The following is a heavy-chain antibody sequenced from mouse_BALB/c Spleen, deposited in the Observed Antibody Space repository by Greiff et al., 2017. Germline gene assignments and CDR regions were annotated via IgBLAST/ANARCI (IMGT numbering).Heavy chain of an antibody. Sequence: EVHLVESGGDLVKPGGSLKLSCAASGFTFSSYGMSWVRQTPDKRLEWVATISSGGSYTYYPDSVKGRFTISRDNAKNTLYLQMSSLKSEDTAMYYCARHPNWDEAYWGQGTLVTVSA. D-gene: IGHD4-1*01. CDR1: GFTFSSYG. V-gene: IGHV5-6*01. J-gene: IGHJ3*01. CDR3: ARHPNWDEAY. CDR2: ISSGGSYT.